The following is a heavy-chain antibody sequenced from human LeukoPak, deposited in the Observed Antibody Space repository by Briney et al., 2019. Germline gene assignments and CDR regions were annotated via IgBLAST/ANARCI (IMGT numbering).Heavy chain of an antibody. Sequence: SETLSLTCTVSGGSISSGGYYWSWIRQHPGKGLEWIGYIYYSGSTYYNPSLKSRVTISVDTSKNQFSLKLSSVTAADTAVYYCARAASGVFDYWGQGTLVTVSS. V-gene: IGHV4-31*03. CDR2: IYYSGST. D-gene: IGHD3-10*01. CDR1: GGSISSGGYY. CDR3: ARAASGVFDY. J-gene: IGHJ4*02.